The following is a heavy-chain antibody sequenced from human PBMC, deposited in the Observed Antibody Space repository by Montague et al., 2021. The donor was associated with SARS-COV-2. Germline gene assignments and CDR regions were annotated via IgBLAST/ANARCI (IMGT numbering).Heavy chain of an antibody. CDR2: IYYSGXT. CDR3: ARHERQWLRLYPYYFDY. D-gene: IGHD5-12*01. CDR1: GGSISSSSYY. J-gene: IGHJ4*02. V-gene: IGHV4-39*01. Sequence: SETLSLTCTVSGGSISSSSYYWGWIRQPPGKGLEWIGSIYYSGXTXYXXXXKXRVTISVDTSKNQFSPKLRSVTAADTAVYYCARHERQWLRLYPYYFDYWGQGTLVTVSS.